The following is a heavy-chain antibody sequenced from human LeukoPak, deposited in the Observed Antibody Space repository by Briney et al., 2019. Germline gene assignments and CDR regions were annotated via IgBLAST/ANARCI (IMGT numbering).Heavy chain of an antibody. CDR3: ARDLLAGLGIDY. J-gene: IGHJ4*02. V-gene: IGHV1-2*02. Sequence: ASVKVSCKASGYTFTGYYMHWVRQAPGQGLEWMGWINPNSGGTNYAQKCQGRVTMTRDTSISTAYMELSRLRSDDTAVYYCARDLLAGLGIDYWGQGTLVTVSS. CDR1: GYTFTGYY. CDR2: INPNSGGT. D-gene: IGHD3/OR15-3a*01.